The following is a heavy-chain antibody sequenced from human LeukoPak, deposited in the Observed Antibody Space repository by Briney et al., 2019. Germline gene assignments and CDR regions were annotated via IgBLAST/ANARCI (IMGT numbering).Heavy chain of an antibody. Sequence: SETLSLTCTVSGGSISSYYWSWIRQPPGKGLEWIGYIYYTGSTNYNPSLKSRLTISVDTSKNQFSLKLSSVTAADTAVYYCASIGDYHWYFDLWGRGTLVTVSS. CDR2: IYYTGST. CDR1: GGSISSYY. D-gene: IGHD4-17*01. V-gene: IGHV4-59*01. J-gene: IGHJ2*01. CDR3: ASIGDYHWYFDL.